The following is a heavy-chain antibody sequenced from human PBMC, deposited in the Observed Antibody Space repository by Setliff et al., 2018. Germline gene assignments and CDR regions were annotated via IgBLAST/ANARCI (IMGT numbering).Heavy chain of an antibody. V-gene: IGHV3-48*01. CDR3: AGDNWVDSVMVTEKGEF. D-gene: IGHD5-18*01. Sequence: GGSLRLSCAASGFNFRNSAMNWVRQAPGKGLEWISYININVDSIYYADSVKGRVTISRDDARSTMYLQMNRLRAEDTAVYYCAGDNWVDSVMVTEKGEFWGQGTLVTVSS. J-gene: IGHJ4*02. CDR2: ININVDSI. CDR1: GFNFRNSA.